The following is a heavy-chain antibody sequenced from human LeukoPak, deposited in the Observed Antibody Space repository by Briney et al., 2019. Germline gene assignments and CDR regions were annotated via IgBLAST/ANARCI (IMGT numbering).Heavy chain of an antibody. CDR3: ARDRAPYYYDSSSYYFDY. CDR1: GYTFTGYY. Sequence: ASVTVSCTASGYTFTGYYMDWVRQAPGQGLEWMGWINPNSGGTNYAQKFQGRVTMTRDTSISTAYMELSRLRSDDTAVYYCARDRAPYYYDSSSYYFDYWGQGTLVTVSS. D-gene: IGHD3-22*01. CDR2: INPNSGGT. V-gene: IGHV1-2*02. J-gene: IGHJ4*02.